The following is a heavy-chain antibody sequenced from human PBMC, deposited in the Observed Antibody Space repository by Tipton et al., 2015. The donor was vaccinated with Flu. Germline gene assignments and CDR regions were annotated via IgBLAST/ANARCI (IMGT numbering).Heavy chain of an antibody. CDR2: IYHGGST. Sequence: TLSLTCAVSGYSISSGYYWGWIRQPPGKGLEWIGSIYHGGSTYYNPSLKSRVTISVDTSKNQFSLKLSSVTAADTAVYYCARDLMGSSSWYSANYYYYGMDVWGQGTTVTVSS. J-gene: IGHJ6*02. D-gene: IGHD6-13*01. CDR1: GYSISSGYY. CDR3: ARDLMGSSSWYSANYYYYGMDV. V-gene: IGHV4-38-2*02.